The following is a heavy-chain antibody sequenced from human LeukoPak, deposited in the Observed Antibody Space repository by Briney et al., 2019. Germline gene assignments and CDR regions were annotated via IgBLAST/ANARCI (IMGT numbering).Heavy chain of an antibody. CDR3: ARDFSLVVGASDS. CDR2: MALSGGPT. CDR1: GFTFSAYA. V-gene: IGHV3-23*01. Sequence: GGSLRLSCAASGFTFSAYAMAWVRRAPGRGLEWVSTMALSGGPTHYTDPVKGRFTISRDDSKNTLYLHINSLRPEDTAVYYCARDFSLVVGASDSWGQGTLVIVSS. J-gene: IGHJ5*02. D-gene: IGHD1-26*01.